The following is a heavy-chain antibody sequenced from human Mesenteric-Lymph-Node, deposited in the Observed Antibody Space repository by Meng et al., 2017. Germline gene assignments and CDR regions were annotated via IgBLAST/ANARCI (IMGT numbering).Heavy chain of an antibody. V-gene: IGHV4-31*03. Sequence: QVQLQESGPGLVKPSQTLSLTCTVSGGSISSGGYYWSWIRQHPGKGLEWIGYIYYSGSTYYNPSLKSRVTISVDTSKNQFSLNLNSVTAADAAVYYCARDSPGGYGYFDSWGQGTLVTVSS. CDR1: GGSISSGGYY. D-gene: IGHD5-12*01. J-gene: IGHJ4*02. CDR3: ARDSPGGYGYFDS. CDR2: IYYSGST.